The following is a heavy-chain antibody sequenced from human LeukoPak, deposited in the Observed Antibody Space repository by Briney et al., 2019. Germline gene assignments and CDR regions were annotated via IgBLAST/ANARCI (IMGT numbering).Heavy chain of an antibody. CDR3: ARDSNPITIFGVVRPTRI. CDR1: GGTFSSYA. J-gene: IGHJ4*02. V-gene: IGHV1-69*04. CDR2: TIPILGIA. D-gene: IGHD3-3*01. Sequence: SVKVSCKASGGTFSSYAISWVRQAPGQGLEWMGRTIPILGIANYARKFQGRVTITADKSTSTAYMELSSLRSEDTAVYYCARDSNPITIFGVVRPTRIWGQGTLVTVSS.